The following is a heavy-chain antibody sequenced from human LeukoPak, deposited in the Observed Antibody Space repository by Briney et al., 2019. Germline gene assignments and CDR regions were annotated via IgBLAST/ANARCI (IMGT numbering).Heavy chain of an antibody. CDR2: IYYSGST. V-gene: IGHV4-39*01. J-gene: IGHJ3*02. CDR1: GGSISSSSYY. CDR3: ARHDKDAFDI. Sequence: PSETLFLTCTVSGGSISSSSYYWGWIRQPPGKGLEWIGSIYYSGSTYYNPSLKSRVTISVDTSKNQFSLKLSSVTAADTAVYYCARHDKDAFDIWGQGTMVTVSS.